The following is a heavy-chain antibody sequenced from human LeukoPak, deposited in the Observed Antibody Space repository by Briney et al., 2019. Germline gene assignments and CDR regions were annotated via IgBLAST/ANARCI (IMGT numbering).Heavy chain of an antibody. D-gene: IGHD3-10*01. V-gene: IGHV4-59*08. CDR3: ARHDFGDYAFDI. CDR2: IYYSGST. CDR1: GGSISSYY. Sequence: SETLSLTCTVSGGSISSYYWSWIRQPPGKGLEWIGYIYYSGSTNYNPSLKSRVTISVDTSKNQVSLKLNSVTAADTAVYYCARHDFGDYAFDIWGQGTMVTVSS. J-gene: IGHJ3*02.